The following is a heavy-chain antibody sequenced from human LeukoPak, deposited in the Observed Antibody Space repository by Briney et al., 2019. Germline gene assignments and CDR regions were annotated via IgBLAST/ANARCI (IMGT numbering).Heavy chain of an antibody. D-gene: IGHD1-26*01. J-gene: IGHJ5*02. CDR2: IYYSGST. CDR1: GGSISSYY. V-gene: IGHV4-59*01. CDR3: ARYRGSSLNWFDP. Sequence: SEILSLTCTVSGGSISSYYWSWIRQPPRQGLEWIGYIYYSGSTNYNPSLKSRVTISVDTSKNQFSLKLSSVTAADTAVYYCARYRGSSLNWFDPWGQGTLVTVSS.